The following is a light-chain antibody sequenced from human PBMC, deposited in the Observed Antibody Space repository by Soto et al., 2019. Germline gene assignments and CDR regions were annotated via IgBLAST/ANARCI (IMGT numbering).Light chain of an antibody. CDR2: GAS. J-gene: IGKJ2*01. Sequence: EIVLVQSPGTLSLSPGERATLSCRASQSISNNYLAWYQQKPGQAPRLLIYGASSRATGVPDRLSGSGTGTYFSLPIARLGHEGFAVYSCQQYVVSPLLYTFAGGTRQGV. CDR1: QSISNNY. CDR3: QQYVVSPLLYT. V-gene: IGKV3-20*01.